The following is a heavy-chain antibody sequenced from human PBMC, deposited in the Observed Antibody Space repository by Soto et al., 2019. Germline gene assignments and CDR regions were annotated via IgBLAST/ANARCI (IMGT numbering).Heavy chain of an antibody. CDR2: IYYTGST. V-gene: IGHV4-59*01. Sequence: PSETLSLTCTVSGGSISYYYWNWIRQPPGKGLEWIGYIYYTGSTNYNPSLKSRVTISVDTSRNQFSLKLDSVTAADTAVYYCARDRVPYASGSGFDPWGQGTLVTVSS. J-gene: IGHJ5*02. CDR3: ARDRVPYASGSGFDP. D-gene: IGHD3-10*01. CDR1: GGSISYYY.